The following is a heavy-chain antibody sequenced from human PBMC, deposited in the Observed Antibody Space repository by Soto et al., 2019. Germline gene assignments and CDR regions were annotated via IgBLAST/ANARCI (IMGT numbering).Heavy chain of an antibody. Sequence: QVQLQESGPGLVKPSETLSLTCTVSGGYISSYYWTWIRQPPGKGLEWIGYIYYSGSTNYNPSLKSRVTMSIDTSKNQFSRKLSSVTAADTAVYYCARAFGSTMPSLFWGQGTLVTVSS. CDR1: GGYISSYY. D-gene: IGHD2-2*01. V-gene: IGHV4-59*01. CDR3: ARAFGSTMPSLF. CDR2: IYYSGST. J-gene: IGHJ4*02.